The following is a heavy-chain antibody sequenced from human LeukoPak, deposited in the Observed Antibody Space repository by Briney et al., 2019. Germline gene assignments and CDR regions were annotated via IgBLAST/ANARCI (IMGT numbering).Heavy chain of an antibody. V-gene: IGHV3-7*05. CDR2: IKQDGSEK. CDR1: RFTFSRYW. Sequence: GGSLRLSCAASRFTFSRYWMSWVRQAPGKGLEWVANIKQDGSEKYYVDSVKGRVTISRDNAKNSLYLQMNSLRAEDTAVYYCARDGFWGNFFDYWGQGTLVTVSS. CDR3: ARDGFWGNFFDY. D-gene: IGHD3-16*01. J-gene: IGHJ4*02.